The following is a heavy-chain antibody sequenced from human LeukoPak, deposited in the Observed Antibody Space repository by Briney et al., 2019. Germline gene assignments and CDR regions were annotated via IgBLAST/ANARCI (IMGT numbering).Heavy chain of an antibody. CDR3: ARDHPDYGGKKGDLDY. V-gene: IGHV1-46*01. CDR1: GYTFTSYY. D-gene: IGHD4-23*01. CDR2: INPSGGST. Sequence: APVKVSCKASGYTFTSYYMHWVRQAPGQGLEWMGIINPSGGSTSYAQKFQGRVTMTRDTSTSTVYMELSSLRSEDTAVYYCARDHPDYGGKKGDLDYWGQGTLVTVSS. J-gene: IGHJ4*02.